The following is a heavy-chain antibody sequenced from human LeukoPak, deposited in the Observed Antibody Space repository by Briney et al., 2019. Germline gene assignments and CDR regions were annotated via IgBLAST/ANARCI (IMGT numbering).Heavy chain of an antibody. CDR2: INPNSGGT. J-gene: IGHJ6*02. D-gene: IGHD6-19*01. CDR3: ARDKRSSGWYLLSYGMDV. Sequence: GASVKVSCKASGYTFTGYYMHWVRQAPGQGLECMGWINPNSGGTNYAQKFQGRVTMTRDTSISTAYMELSRLRSDDTAVYYCARDKRSSGWYLLSYGMDVWGQGTTVTVSS. CDR1: GYTFTGYY. V-gene: IGHV1-2*02.